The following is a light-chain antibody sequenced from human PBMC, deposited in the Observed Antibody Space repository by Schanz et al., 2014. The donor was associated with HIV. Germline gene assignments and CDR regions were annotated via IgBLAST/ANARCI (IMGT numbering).Light chain of an antibody. V-gene: IGKV1-6*02. CDR1: QSISNW. J-gene: IGKJ1*01. CDR2: AAS. Sequence: IQMTQSPSTLSASVGDRVSISCRASQSISNWLAWYQQKPGKAPKLLIYAASSLQSGVPSRFSGSGSGTDFTLTISSLQPEDFATYYCLQDYTYPWTFGQGTKVEIK. CDR3: LQDYTYPWT.